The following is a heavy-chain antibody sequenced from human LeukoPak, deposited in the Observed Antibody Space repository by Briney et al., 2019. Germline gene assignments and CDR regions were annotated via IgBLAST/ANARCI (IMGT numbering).Heavy chain of an antibody. J-gene: IGHJ6*04. CDR3: ASARTTAFMDV. CDR1: GGFISVYY. Sequence: PSEILSLTCTVSGGFISVYYWTWIRQPAGKGLEWIGRIDTSGSTNDNPSLKSRVIMSVDTSKNQFSLKLSSVTAADTAVYYCASARTTAFMDVWGKGTTVTVSS. D-gene: IGHD2-2*01. CDR2: IDTSGST. V-gene: IGHV4-4*07.